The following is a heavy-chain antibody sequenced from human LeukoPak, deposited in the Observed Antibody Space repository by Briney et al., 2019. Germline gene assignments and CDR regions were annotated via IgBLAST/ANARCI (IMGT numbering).Heavy chain of an antibody. Sequence: SQTLSLTCTVSGGSISSGDYYWSSIRQPPGKGLGWIGYIYYSGSTYYNPSLKSRVTISVDTSKNQFSLKLSSVTAADTAVYYCARVSGTVVPAAKDDYWGQGTLVTVSS. CDR3: ARVSGTVVPAAKDDY. J-gene: IGHJ4*02. CDR1: GGSISSGDYY. D-gene: IGHD2-2*01. CDR2: IYYSGST. V-gene: IGHV4-30-4*01.